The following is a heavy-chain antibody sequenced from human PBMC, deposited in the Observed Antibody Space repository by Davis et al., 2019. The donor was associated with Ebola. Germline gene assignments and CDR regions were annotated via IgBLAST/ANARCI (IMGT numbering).Heavy chain of an antibody. J-gene: IGHJ4*02. Sequence: MPSETLSLTCTVSGGSVSSGSYYWSWIRQPPGKGLEWIGYIYYSGSTNYNPSLKSRVTISVGTSKNQFSLKLSSVTAADTAVYYCARGIEVDYWGQGTLVTVSS. D-gene: IGHD2-21*01. CDR1: GGSVSSGSYY. CDR3: ARGIEVDY. V-gene: IGHV4-61*01. CDR2: IYYSGST.